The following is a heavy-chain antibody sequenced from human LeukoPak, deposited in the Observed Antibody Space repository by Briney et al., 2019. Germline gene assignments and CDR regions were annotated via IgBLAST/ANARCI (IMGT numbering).Heavy chain of an antibody. D-gene: IGHD3-10*01. V-gene: IGHV3-53*05. J-gene: IGHJ5*02. Sequence: GGSLRLSCTVSGFTVSTTYIDWVRQTPGKRLEWVSLIYGDAGTVYADSVKGRFTVSRDNSKNMVYLQMNSLTTEDSALYYCARDRAGRKSWVEFDLWGQGTLVTVSS. CDR1: GFTVSTTY. CDR2: IYGDAGT. CDR3: ARDRAGRKSWVEFDL.